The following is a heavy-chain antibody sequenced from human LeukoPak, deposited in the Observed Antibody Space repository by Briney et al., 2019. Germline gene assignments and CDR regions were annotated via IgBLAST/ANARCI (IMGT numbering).Heavy chain of an antibody. CDR3: AKSRYSYGYNYYYAMDV. CDR2: ISGDGGST. D-gene: IGHD5-18*01. V-gene: IGHV3-43*02. Sequence: GGSLRLSCAASGLMFDDYAMNWVRQAPGKGLEWVSLISGDGGSTYYADSVKGRFTTSRDNSKNSLYLQMNSLRTEDTALYYCAKSRYSYGYNYYYAMDVWGQGTTVTVSS. CDR1: GLMFDDYA. J-gene: IGHJ6*02.